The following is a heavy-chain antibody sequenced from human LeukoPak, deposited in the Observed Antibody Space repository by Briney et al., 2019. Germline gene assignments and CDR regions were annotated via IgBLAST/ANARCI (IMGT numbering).Heavy chain of an antibody. CDR3: ARDRESYYYGSGSYYNWFDP. V-gene: IGHV1-8*01. Sequence: GASVKVSCKASGYTFTSYDINWVRQATGQGLEWMGWMNPNSGNTGYAQKFQGRVTMTRDTSASTAYMELSSLRSEDTAVYYCARDRESYYYGSGSYYNWFDPWGQGTLVTVSS. CDR1: GYTFTSYD. D-gene: IGHD3-10*01. CDR2: MNPNSGNT. J-gene: IGHJ5*02.